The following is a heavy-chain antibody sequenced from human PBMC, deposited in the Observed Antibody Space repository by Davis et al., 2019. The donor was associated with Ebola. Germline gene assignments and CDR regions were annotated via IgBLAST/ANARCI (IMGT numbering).Heavy chain of an antibody. V-gene: IGHV4-31*03. CDR2: IYYSGST. J-gene: IGHJ4*02. CDR3: ARLKDSWSPFDS. Sequence: PSETLSLTCTVSGGSISSGGYYWSWIRQHPGKGLEWIGYIYYSGSTYYNPSLKSRVTISVDTSKNQFSLKLTSVTAADTAAYYCARLKDSWSPFDSWGRGTLVTVSS. D-gene: IGHD6-13*01. CDR1: GGSISSGGYY.